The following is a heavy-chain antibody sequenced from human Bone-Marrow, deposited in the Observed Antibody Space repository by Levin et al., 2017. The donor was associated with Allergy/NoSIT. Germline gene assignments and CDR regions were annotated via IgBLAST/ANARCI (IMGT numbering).Heavy chain of an antibody. CDR1: GGSVSGGYF. J-gene: IGHJ4*02. CDR2: NFFSGTT. Sequence: SETLSLTCTVSGGSVSGGYFWSWVRHPPGKGLEWIGYNFFSGTTYHNPSLKNRATISLDPSKNQFSLRLNSVTAADTAVYYCARGTDGGYDVGYYLDNWGQGTLVSVSS. V-gene: IGHV4-31*03. CDR3: ARGTDGGYDVGYYLDN. D-gene: IGHD5-12*01.